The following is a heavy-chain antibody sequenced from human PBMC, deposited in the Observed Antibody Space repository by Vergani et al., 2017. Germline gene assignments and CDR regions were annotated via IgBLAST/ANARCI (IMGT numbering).Heavy chain of an antibody. J-gene: IGHJ3*02. V-gene: IGHV3-23*01. CDR2: ISGSGVSA. CDR3: ARTVGSAAFDI. Sequence: EVQLLESGGGLVQPGGSLRLTCAASEFTFSNYAMNWVRQAPGKGLEWVSGISGSGVSAYYTDSVKGRFTISRDNSKNSLYLQMNSLRSEDTAVYYCARTVGSAAFDIWGQGTMVTVSS. D-gene: IGHD1-26*01. CDR1: EFTFSNYA.